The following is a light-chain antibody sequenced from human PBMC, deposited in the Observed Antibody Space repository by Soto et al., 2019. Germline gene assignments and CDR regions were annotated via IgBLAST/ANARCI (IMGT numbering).Light chain of an antibody. V-gene: IGLV1-51*02. CDR2: ENN. J-gene: IGLJ1*01. CDR1: HSDIGYYNY. CDR3: GTWDNSLSAYV. Sequence: QSALTQPASVSGSPGQSITISCTGTHSDIGYYNYVSWYQHVPGTAPKLLIYENNKRPSGIPDRFSGSKSGTSATLGITGLQTGDEADYYCGTWDNSLSAYVFGTGTKVTVL.